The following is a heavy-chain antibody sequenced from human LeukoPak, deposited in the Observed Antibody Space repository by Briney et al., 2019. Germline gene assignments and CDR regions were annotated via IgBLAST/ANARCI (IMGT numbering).Heavy chain of an antibody. D-gene: IGHD2-2*01. Sequence: GESLKISCKASGYNFDTYWIGWVRQMPGKGLEGMGIVYPEDSDSRYNPSFQGQVTISADKSISTAYLQWSSLKASDTAMYYCARQNPAAGPPDYWGQGTLVTVSS. V-gene: IGHV5-51*01. CDR2: VYPEDSDS. J-gene: IGHJ4*02. CDR3: ARQNPAAGPPDY. CDR1: GYNFDTYW.